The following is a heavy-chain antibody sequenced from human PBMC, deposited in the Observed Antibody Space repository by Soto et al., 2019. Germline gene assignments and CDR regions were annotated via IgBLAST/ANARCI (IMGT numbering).Heavy chain of an antibody. Sequence: LRLSCAASGFTFSSHAMSWVRQAPGKGLEWVSAISGSADSTYYSDSVKGRFTISRDNSKNTLYLQMNSLRAEDTAVYYCAPESGTYYGYFEYWGQGILVTVSS. CDR2: ISGSADST. V-gene: IGHV3-23*01. D-gene: IGHD1-26*01. CDR1: GFTFSSHA. J-gene: IGHJ4*02. CDR3: APESGTYYGYFEY.